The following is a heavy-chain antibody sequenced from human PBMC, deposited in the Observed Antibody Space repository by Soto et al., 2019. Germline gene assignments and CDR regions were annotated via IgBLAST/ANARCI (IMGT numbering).Heavy chain of an antibody. CDR1: GYTFTSYG. CDR2: ISAYNGNT. V-gene: IGHV1-18*01. Sequence: ASVKVCCKASGYTFTSYGISWVRQAPGQGLEWMGWISAYNGNTNYAQKLQGRVTMTTDTSTSTAYMELRSLRSDDTAVYYCARGTYYDFWSGYYTSYYFDYWGQGTLVTVSS. J-gene: IGHJ4*02. CDR3: ARGTYYDFWSGYYTSYYFDY. D-gene: IGHD3-3*01.